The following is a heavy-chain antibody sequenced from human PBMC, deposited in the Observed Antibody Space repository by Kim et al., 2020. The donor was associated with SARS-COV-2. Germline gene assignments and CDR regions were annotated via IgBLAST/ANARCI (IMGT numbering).Heavy chain of an antibody. D-gene: IGHD1-1*01. CDR2: INTNTGNP. CDR1: GYTFTSYA. V-gene: IGHV7-4-1*02. Sequence: ASVKVSCNASGYTFTSYAMNWVRQAPGQGLEWMGWINTNTGNPTYAQGFTGRFVFSLDTSVSTAYLQISSLKAEDTAVYYCARATKDWNRGYYYYYYGMDVWGQGTTVTVSS. CDR3: ARATKDWNRGYYYYYYGMDV. J-gene: IGHJ6*02.